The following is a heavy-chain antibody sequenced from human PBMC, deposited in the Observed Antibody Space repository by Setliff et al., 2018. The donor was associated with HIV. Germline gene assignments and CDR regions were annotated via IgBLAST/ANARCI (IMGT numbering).Heavy chain of an antibody. CDR2: VNHSRRS. CDR1: GGSFSGYY. J-gene: IGHJ6*03. CDR3: ARAYGDYGHYYYYLDV. V-gene: IGHV4-34*01. Sequence: SETLSLTCAVYGGSFSGYYWSWLRQPPGKGLEWIGEVNHSRRSNYNPSPKSRVAISVDMSKNQFSLRLNSVTAADTAVYYCARAYGDYGHYYYYLDVWGKGTTVTVSS. D-gene: IGHD4-17*01.